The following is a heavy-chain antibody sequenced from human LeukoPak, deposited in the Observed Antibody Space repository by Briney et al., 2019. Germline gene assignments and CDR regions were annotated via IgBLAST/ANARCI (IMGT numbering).Heavy chain of an antibody. J-gene: IGHJ3*02. V-gene: IGHV1-24*01. CDR3: ATSYYYDSSSAFDI. D-gene: IGHD3-22*01. Sequence: ASVTVSCKVSGCTLPELSMHWVRQAPGKGLEWMGGFDPEDGETSYAKKSQGRVTMTEDTSTDTAYMELSSLRSEDTAVYYCATSYYYDSSSAFDIWGQGTMVTVSS. CDR1: GCTLPELS. CDR2: FDPEDGET.